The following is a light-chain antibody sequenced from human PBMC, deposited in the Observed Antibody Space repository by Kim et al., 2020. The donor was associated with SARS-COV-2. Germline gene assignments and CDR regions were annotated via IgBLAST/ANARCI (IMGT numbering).Light chain of an antibody. V-gene: IGLV2-14*01. J-gene: IGLJ3*02. CDR2: DVS. Sequence: QSALTQPASVSGSPGQSITISCTGTSSDVGGYNYFSWYQQHPGKAPKLMIYDVSKRPSGVSNRFSGSKSGNTASLTISGLQAEDEADYYCSSYTSSSIWVFGGGTQLTVL. CDR3: SSYTSSSIWV. CDR1: SSDVGGYNY.